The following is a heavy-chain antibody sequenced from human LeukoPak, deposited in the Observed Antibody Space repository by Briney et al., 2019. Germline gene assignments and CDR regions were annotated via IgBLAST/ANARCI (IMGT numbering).Heavy chain of an antibody. D-gene: IGHD5-18*01. Sequence: SETLSLTCTVSGGSISSGGYYWSWIRQHPGKGLEWIGYIYYSGSTYYNPSLKSRVTISVDTSKNQFSLKLSSVTAADTAVYYCARGPGDTAMVLNMYYFDYWGQGTLVTVSS. CDR3: ARGPGDTAMVLNMYYFDY. J-gene: IGHJ4*02. CDR1: GGSISSGGYY. V-gene: IGHV4-31*03. CDR2: IYYSGST.